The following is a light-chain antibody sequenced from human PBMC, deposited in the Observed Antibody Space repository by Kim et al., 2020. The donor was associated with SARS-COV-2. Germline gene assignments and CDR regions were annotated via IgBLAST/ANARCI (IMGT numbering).Light chain of an antibody. CDR2: DKN. J-gene: IGLJ2*01. CDR3: GSRDSDNHLGL. CDR1: SLRFYY. Sequence: AWGQTVRSTCQGDSLRFYYASWYQQKPGQAPMLIVYDKNNRPSGIPDRFSGSTSGSTASLTITGAQAEDEADYYCGSRDSDNHLGLFGGGTQLTVL. V-gene: IGLV3-19*01.